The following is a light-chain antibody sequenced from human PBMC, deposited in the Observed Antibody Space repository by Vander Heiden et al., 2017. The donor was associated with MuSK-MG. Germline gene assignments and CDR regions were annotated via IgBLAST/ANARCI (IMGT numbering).Light chain of an antibody. CDR2: QDS. CDR3: QAWDSSTVV. V-gene: IGLV3-1*01. Sequence: SYELTPPPPVSVSPGQTASITCSGDTLGDKYACWYQQKPGQSPVLVIYQDSKRPSGIPERFSGSNSGNTATLTISGTQAMDEADYYCQAWDSSTVVFGGGTKLTVL. J-gene: IGLJ2*01. CDR1: TLGDKY.